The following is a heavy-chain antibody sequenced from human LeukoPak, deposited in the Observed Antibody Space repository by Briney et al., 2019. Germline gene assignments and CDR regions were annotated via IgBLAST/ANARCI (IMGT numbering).Heavy chain of an antibody. J-gene: IGHJ4*02. Sequence: GASVKVSCKASGGTFSSYAISWVRQAPGQGREGVGGMIPIVGTANYHQKFQGRVTITADKSTSPAYMELSSLRSEATAVYYCAREDCGGACYPDYWGQGALVTVSS. CDR3: AREDCGGACYPDY. D-gene: IGHD2-21*02. CDR1: GGTFSSYA. CDR2: MIPIVGTA. V-gene: IGHV1-69*06.